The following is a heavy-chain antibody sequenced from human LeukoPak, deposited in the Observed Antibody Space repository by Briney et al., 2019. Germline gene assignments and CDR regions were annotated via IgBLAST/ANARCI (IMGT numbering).Heavy chain of an antibody. J-gene: IGHJ4*02. CDR1: GGSISSGDYY. CDR2: IYYSGST. Sequence: TSETLPLTCTVSGGSISSGDYYWSWIRQPPGKGLEWIGYIYYSGSTYYNPSLKSRVTISVDTSKNQFSLKLSSVTAADTAVYYCARFAVTRCFDYWGQGTLVTVSS. V-gene: IGHV4-30-4*08. D-gene: IGHD4-17*01. CDR3: ARFAVTRCFDY.